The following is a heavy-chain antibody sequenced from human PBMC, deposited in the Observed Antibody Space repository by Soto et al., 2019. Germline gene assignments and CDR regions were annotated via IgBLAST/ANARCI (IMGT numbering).Heavy chain of an antibody. CDR3: ARDKMVRGVYYYGMDV. CDR2: ISSGSSYI. J-gene: IGHJ6*02. Sequence: EVQLVESGGGLVKPGGSLRLSCAASGFTFSSYNMNWVRQAPGKGLEWFSCISSGSSYIYYADSVKGRFTISRDNAKNSLYLQMSSLRAEDTAVYYCARDKMVRGVYYYGMDVWGQGTTVTVSS. D-gene: IGHD3-10*01. CDR1: GFTFSSYN. V-gene: IGHV3-21*01.